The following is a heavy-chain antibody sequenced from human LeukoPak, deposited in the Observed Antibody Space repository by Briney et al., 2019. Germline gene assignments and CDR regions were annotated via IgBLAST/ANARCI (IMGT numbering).Heavy chain of an antibody. Sequence: ASVKVSCKASGYTFTSYGISWVRQAPGQGLEWMGWISAYNGNTNYAQKLQGRVTMTTDTSTSTAYMELRSLRSDDTAVYYCARDIGGITMIVVFPSFDYWGQGTLVTVSS. D-gene: IGHD3-22*01. CDR1: GYTFTSYG. J-gene: IGHJ4*02. V-gene: IGHV1-18*01. CDR3: ARDIGGITMIVVFPSFDY. CDR2: ISAYNGNT.